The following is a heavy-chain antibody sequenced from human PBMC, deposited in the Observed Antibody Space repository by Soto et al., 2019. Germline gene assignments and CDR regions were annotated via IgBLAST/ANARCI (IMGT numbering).Heavy chain of an antibody. CDR2: ISATGGGT. V-gene: IGHV3-23*01. CDR1: GFKFSNYA. J-gene: IGHJ4*02. D-gene: IGHD3-16*01. Sequence: GGSLRLSCAASGFKFSNYAMSWVRQAPGKGLEWVSLISATGGGTYYADSVKGRYTISRDNSHNTLYLQVHSLTAEDTAVYYCAKDRRAGGNSAFYFDFWGQGAQVTVSS. CDR3: AKDRRAGGNSAFYFDF.